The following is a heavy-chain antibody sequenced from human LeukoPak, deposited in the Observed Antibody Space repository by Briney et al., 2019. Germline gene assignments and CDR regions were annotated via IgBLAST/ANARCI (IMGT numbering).Heavy chain of an antibody. V-gene: IGHV1-18*01. D-gene: IGHD6-19*01. CDR2: ISGYNGNT. CDR1: GYTFTSYG. CDR3: ARDEVAVAGKRVDY. J-gene: IGHJ4*02. Sequence: ASVKVSCKASGYTFTSYGISWVRQAPGQGLEWMGWISGYNGNTNYAQKLQGRVTMTTDTSTSTAYVEVRSLRSDDTAVYYCARDEVAVAGKRVDYWGQGTLVTVSS.